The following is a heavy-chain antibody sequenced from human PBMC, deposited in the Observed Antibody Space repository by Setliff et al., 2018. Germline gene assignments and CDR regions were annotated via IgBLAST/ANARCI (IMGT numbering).Heavy chain of an antibody. CDR1: GGSFDTYY. J-gene: IGHJ3*02. CDR2: INHSGSG. CDR3: RQAVVGRDVFDI. D-gene: IGHD1-1*01. V-gene: IGHV4-34*01. Sequence: TLSLTCNGYGGSFDTYYWSWIRQPPGKGLEWFGEINHSGSGDYNPSFKGRVTISVDTSKKQFSLTLTSVTAADTALYYCRQAVVGRDVFDIWGQGTVVTVSS.